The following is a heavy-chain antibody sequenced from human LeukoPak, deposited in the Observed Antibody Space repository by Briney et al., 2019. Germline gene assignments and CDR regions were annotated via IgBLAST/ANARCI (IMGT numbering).Heavy chain of an antibody. J-gene: IGHJ4*02. CDR1: GFTFSSYA. V-gene: IGHV3-23*01. D-gene: IGHD2-15*01. Sequence: PGGSLRLSCAASGFTFSSYAMSWVRQAPGKGLEWFSTIGAGGGSTYYADSVKGRCTISSDKSTNTLYLIMNSLRAEDTAVYYCAKAYCSGGSCYVRGFDYWGQGTLVTVSS. CDR3: AKAYCSGGSCYVRGFDY. CDR2: IGAGGGST.